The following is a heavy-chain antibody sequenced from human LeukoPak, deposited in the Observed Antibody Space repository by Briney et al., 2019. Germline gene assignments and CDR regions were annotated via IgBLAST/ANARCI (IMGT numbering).Heavy chain of an antibody. D-gene: IGHD4-17*01. V-gene: IGHV3-23*01. CDR1: GFTFNNYA. J-gene: IGHJ3*02. CDR3: ASLNGDYLPGDAFDI. Sequence: PGGSLRLSCAASGFTFNNYAMSWVRQAPGKGLEWVSAISGSGGSTYYADSVEGRFTISRDNSKNTLYLQMNSLRAEDTAVYYCASLNGDYLPGDAFDIWGQGTMVTVSS. CDR2: ISGSGGST.